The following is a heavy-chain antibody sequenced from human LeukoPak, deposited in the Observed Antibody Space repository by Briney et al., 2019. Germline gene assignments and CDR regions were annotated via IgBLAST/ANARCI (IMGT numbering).Heavy chain of an antibody. CDR2: INPSGGST. Sequence: ASVKVSCKASGYTFTSYYMHWVRQAPGQGLEWMGIINPSGGSTSYAQKFQGRVTLTRDMSTSTVYMELSSLRSEDTAVYYCARVVVGATGPVDYWGQGTLVTVSS. V-gene: IGHV1-46*01. CDR1: GYTFTSYY. CDR3: ARVVVGATGPVDY. D-gene: IGHD2-21*01. J-gene: IGHJ4*02.